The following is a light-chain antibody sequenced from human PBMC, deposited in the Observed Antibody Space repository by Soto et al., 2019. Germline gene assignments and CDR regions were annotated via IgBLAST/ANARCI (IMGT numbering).Light chain of an antibody. CDR2: GAS. CDR1: QSVSNTQ. V-gene: IGKV3-20*01. CDR3: QQYGRSPLT. J-gene: IGKJ4*01. Sequence: EIVLTQSPGTLSLSPGERATLSCRASQSVSNTQLAWYQQKHGQAPRLLIYGASSRATGIPDRFSGSGSGTDFTLTISRLEPEDFAVYYCQQYGRSPLTFGGGTKGGYQ.